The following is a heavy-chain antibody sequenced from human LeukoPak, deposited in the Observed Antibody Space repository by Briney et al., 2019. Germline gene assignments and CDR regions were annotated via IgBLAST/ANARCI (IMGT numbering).Heavy chain of an antibody. CDR1: GFTFSSYV. CDR2: VGGSGDST. Sequence: GGSLRLSCAASGFTFSSYVMSWVRQAPGKGLEWVSTVGGSGDSTYYADSVKGRFTISRDNSKNTLYLQMNSLRAEDTAVYYCAKAVLWFGDFDYWGQGTLVTVSS. CDR3: AKAVLWFGDFDY. D-gene: IGHD3-10*01. J-gene: IGHJ4*02. V-gene: IGHV3-23*01.